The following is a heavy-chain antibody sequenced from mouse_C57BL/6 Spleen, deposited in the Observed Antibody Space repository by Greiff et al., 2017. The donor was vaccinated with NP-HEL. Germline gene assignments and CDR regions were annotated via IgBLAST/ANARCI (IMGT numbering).Heavy chain of an antibody. D-gene: IGHD2-1*01. J-gene: IGHJ2*01. CDR2: IDPSDSYA. V-gene: IGHV1-59*01. CDR1: GYTFTSYW. CDR3: AREGGNFHFDY. Sequence: QVQLQQPGAELVRPGTSVKLSCKASGYTFTSYWMHWVKQRPGQGLEWIGVIDPSDSYANYNQKFKGKATLTVDTSSSTAYMQLSSLTSEDSAVYYCAREGGNFHFDYWGQGTTLTVSS.